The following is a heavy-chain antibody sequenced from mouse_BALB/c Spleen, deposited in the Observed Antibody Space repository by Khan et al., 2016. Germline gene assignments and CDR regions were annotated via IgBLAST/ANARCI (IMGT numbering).Heavy chain of an antibody. D-gene: IGHD1-1*01. Sequence: EVQLQESGPGLVKPSQSLSLTCTVTGYSITSDYAWNWIRQFPGNQLEWMGYISYSGSTSYNPSLKSRISITRDTSKNQFFLQLNSVTTEDTATYYCACTTGYAMDYWCQGTSVTVSS. CDR2: ISYSGST. V-gene: IGHV3-2*02. J-gene: IGHJ4*01. CDR3: ACTTGYAMDY. CDR1: GYSITSDYA.